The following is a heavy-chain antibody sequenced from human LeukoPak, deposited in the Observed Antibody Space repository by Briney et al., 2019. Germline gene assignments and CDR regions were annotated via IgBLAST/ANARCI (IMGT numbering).Heavy chain of an antibody. J-gene: IGHJ4*02. D-gene: IGHD3-22*01. CDR3: AKDDSSGYYPY. V-gene: IGHV3-23*01. CDR2: ISGSGDTT. Sequence: GGSLRLSCAASGFTFSSYAMSWIRQAPGKGLEWVSAISGSGDTTYYADSVKGRFTISRDNSKNTLYLQMNSLRAEDTAVYYCAKDDSSGYYPYWGQGTLVAVSS. CDR1: GFTFSSYA.